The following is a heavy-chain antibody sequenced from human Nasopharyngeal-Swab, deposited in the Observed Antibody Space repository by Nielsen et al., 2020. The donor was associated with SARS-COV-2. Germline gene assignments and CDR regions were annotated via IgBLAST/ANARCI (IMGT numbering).Heavy chain of an antibody. Sequence: SETLSLTCTVSGGSISSGGYYWSWIRQHPGKGLEWIGYIYYSGSTYYDPSLKSRVTISVDTSKNQFSLKLSSVTAADTAVYYCARGALKELLWFGASSSYYGMDVWGQGTTVTVSS. CDR3: ARGALKELLWFGASSSYYGMDV. CDR1: GGSISSGGYY. J-gene: IGHJ6*02. V-gene: IGHV4-31*03. D-gene: IGHD3-10*01. CDR2: IYYSGST.